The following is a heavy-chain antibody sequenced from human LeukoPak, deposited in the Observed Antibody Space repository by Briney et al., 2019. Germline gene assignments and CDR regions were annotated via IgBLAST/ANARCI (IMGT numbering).Heavy chain of an antibody. J-gene: IGHJ4*02. Sequence: GGSLRLSCAASGFTVSSNYMSWVRQAPGKGLEWVSVIYSGGSTYYADSVKGRFTISRDNSKNTLYLQMNSLRAEDTAVYYCATASSSWYRSGVDYWGQGTLVTVSS. V-gene: IGHV3-66*01. CDR2: IYSGGST. CDR1: GFTVSSNY. D-gene: IGHD6-13*01. CDR3: ATASSSWYRSGVDY.